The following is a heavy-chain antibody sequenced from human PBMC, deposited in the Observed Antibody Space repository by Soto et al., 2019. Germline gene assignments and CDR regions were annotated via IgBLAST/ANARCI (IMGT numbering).Heavy chain of an antibody. D-gene: IGHD3-22*01. CDR1: GYSFTSYW. CDR2: IYPGDSDT. V-gene: IGHV5-51*01. Sequence: HGASLKISCKGSGYSFTSYWIGWVRQMPGKGLEWMGIIYPGDSDTRYSPSFQGQVTISADKSISTAYQQWSSLKASDTAMYYCAATYYYDSSGRGGHAFDIWGQGTMFTVSS. J-gene: IGHJ3*02. CDR3: AATYYYDSSGRGGHAFDI.